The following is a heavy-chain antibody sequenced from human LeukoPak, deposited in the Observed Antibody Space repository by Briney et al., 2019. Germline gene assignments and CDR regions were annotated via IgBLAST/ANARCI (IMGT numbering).Heavy chain of an antibody. Sequence: GGSLRLSCAASGFTFSSYSMNWVRQAPGKGLEWVSSISSSSSYIYYADSVKGRFTISRDNAKNSLYLQMKSLRAEDTAVYYCARGKTSQNIVTRKTYNWFDPWGQGTLVTVSS. D-gene: IGHD2/OR15-2a*01. CDR3: ARGKTSQNIVTRKTYNWFDP. CDR1: GFTFSSYS. V-gene: IGHV3-21*01. J-gene: IGHJ5*02. CDR2: ISSSSSYI.